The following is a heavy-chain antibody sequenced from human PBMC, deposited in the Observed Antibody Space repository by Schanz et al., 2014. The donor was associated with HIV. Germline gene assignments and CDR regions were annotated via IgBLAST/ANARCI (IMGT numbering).Heavy chain of an antibody. D-gene: IGHD5-18*01. V-gene: IGHV3-21*01. CDR1: GLTFSNHA. Sequence: EVQLLESGGGLVQPGGSLRLSCKVSGLTFSNHAMTWVRQAPGRGLEWVSSISSGNSYIYYADSVKGRFTISRDDAKSSLFLQMNSLRAEDTAVYYCARGDAALGDYWGQGTLVTVSS. CDR2: ISSGNSYI. J-gene: IGHJ4*02. CDR3: ARGDAALGDY.